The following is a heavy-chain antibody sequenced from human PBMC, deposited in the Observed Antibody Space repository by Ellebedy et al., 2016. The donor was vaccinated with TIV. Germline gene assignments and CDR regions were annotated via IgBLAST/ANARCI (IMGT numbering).Heavy chain of an antibody. CDR1: GYTFTSYD. V-gene: IGHV1-8*01. Sequence: ASVKVFCXASGYTFTSYDINWVRQATGQGLEWMGWMNPNSGNTGYAQKFQGRVTMTRNTSISTAYMELSSLRSEDTAVYYCARAPFYRTNDLDYWGQGTLVTVSS. CDR3: ARAPFYRTNDLDY. J-gene: IGHJ4*02. D-gene: IGHD1-1*01. CDR2: MNPNSGNT.